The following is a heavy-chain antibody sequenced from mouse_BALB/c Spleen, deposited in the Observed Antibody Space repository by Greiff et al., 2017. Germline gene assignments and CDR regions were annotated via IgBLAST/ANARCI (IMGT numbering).Heavy chain of an antibody. Sequence: EVQLVESGGGLVKPGGSLKLSCAASGFTFSSYTMSWVRQTPEKRLEWVATISSGGSYTYYPDSVKGRFTISRDNAKNTLYLQMSSLKSEDTAMYYCTRAYGKGFAYWGQGTLVTVSA. CDR3: TRAYGKGFAY. J-gene: IGHJ3*01. D-gene: IGHD2-1*01. V-gene: IGHV5-6-4*01. CDR1: GFTFSSYT. CDR2: ISSGGSYT.